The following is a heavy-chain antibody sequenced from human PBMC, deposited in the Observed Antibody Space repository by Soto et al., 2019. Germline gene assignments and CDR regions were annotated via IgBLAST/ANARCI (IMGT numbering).Heavy chain of an antibody. CDR3: AKGPTLDY. V-gene: IGHV3-30*18. J-gene: IGHJ4*02. Sequence: GGSLRLSCAASGFTFSYYSMHWVRQAPGKGLEWVAVISYDGSNKYYADSVKGRFIISRDNSKNRLYLQMNSLRAEDTAVYYCAKGPTLDYWGQGTLVTVSS. CDR2: ISYDGSNK. CDR1: GFTFSYYS.